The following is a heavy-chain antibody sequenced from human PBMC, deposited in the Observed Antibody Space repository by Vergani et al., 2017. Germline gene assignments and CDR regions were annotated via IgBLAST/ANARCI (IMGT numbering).Heavy chain of an antibody. CDR1: GGTFSSYA. V-gene: IGHV1-69*01. Sequence: QVQLVQSGAEVKKPGSSVKVSCKASGGTFSSYAISWVRQAPGQGLEWMGGIIPIFGTANYAQKFQGRVTITADESTSTAYMELSSLRSEDTAVYYCARGRRDCGGDCSNLNYYYYYYMDVWGKGTTVTVSS. CDR3: ARGRRDCGGDCSNLNYYYYYYMDV. CDR2: IIPIFGTA. D-gene: IGHD2-21*01. J-gene: IGHJ6*03.